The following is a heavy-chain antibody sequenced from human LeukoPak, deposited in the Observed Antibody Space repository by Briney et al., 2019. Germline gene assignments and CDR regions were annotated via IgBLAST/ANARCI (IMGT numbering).Heavy chain of an antibody. Sequence: GGSLRLSCAASGFTFDDYAMHWVRQAPGKGLEWVSGISWNSGSIGYADSVKGRFTISRDNAKNSLYLQMNSLRAEDTALYYCAKGPSGDSLYFDLWGRGTLVTVSS. D-gene: IGHD4-17*01. J-gene: IGHJ2*01. CDR3: AKGPSGDSLYFDL. CDR2: ISWNSGSI. V-gene: IGHV3-9*01. CDR1: GFTFDDYA.